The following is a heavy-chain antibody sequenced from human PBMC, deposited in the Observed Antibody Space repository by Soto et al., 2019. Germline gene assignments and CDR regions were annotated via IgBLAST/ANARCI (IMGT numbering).Heavy chain of an antibody. CDR3: ARSLDYYDSSGYYYPFDY. D-gene: IGHD3-22*01. J-gene: IGHJ4*02. V-gene: IGHV1-3*01. CDR1: GYTFTSYA. Sequence: ASVKVSCKASGYTFTSYAMHWARQAPGQRLEWMGWINAGNGNTKYSQKFQGRVTITRDTSASTAYMELSSLRSEDTAVYCCARSLDYYDSSGYYYPFDYWGQGTLVTVSS. CDR2: INAGNGNT.